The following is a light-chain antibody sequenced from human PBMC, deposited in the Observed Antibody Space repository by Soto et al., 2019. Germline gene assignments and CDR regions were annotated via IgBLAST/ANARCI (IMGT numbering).Light chain of an antibody. Sequence: QMTQSPSSESPSVGDSGTIPYRASQGVSTWLAWYQQKPGKAPNLLIYTASSLQSGVPSRFSGSGSGTDFTLTINGLQPEDFATYYCQQAASFPITFGQGTRLEIK. CDR3: QQAASFPIT. V-gene: IGKV1-12*01. CDR2: TAS. CDR1: QGVSTW. J-gene: IGKJ5*01.